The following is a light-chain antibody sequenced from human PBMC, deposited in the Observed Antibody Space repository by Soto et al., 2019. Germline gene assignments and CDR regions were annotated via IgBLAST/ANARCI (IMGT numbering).Light chain of an antibody. CDR1: QSISSY. CDR2: AAS. J-gene: IGKJ1*01. CDR3: QQSYITPQT. Sequence: DIQMTQSPSSLSASVGDRVTITCRASQSISSYLNWYQQKSGKDPKLLIYAASSLQSGVPSRFSGSGSGTDFTLTISSLQLEDLATYYCQQSYITPQTFGQGTKVEIK. V-gene: IGKV1-39*01.